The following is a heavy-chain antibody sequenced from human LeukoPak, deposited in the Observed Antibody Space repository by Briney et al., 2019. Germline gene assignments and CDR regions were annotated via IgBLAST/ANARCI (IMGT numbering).Heavy chain of an antibody. V-gene: IGHV1-18*01. J-gene: IGHJ4*02. Sequence: GASVKVSCKASGYTFTSYGISWVRQAPGQGLEWMGWISAYNGNTNYAQKLQGRVTMTTDTSTSTAYMELRSLRSDDTAVYYCARVKGHIVATIPQGFFDYWGQGTLVTVSS. D-gene: IGHD5-12*01. CDR2: ISAYNGNT. CDR1: GYTFTSYG. CDR3: ARVKGHIVATIPQGFFDY.